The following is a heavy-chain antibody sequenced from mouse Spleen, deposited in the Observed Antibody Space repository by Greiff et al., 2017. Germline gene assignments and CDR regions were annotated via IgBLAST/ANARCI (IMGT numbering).Heavy chain of an antibody. Sequence: EVKLQESGAELVRPGASVKLSCTASGFTIKDDYMHWVKQRPEQGLEWIGWIDPENGDTEYASKFQGKATITADTSSNTAYLQLSSLTSEDTAVYYCTTGKFAYGGQGTLVTVSA. V-gene: IGHV14-4*01. J-gene: IGHJ3*01. CDR1: GFTIKDDY. D-gene: IGHD4-1*01. CDR3: TTGKFAY. CDR2: IDPENGDT.